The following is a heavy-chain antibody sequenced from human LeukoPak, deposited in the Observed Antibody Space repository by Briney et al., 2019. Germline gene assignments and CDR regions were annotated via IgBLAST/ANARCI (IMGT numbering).Heavy chain of an antibody. D-gene: IGHD6-6*01. CDR2: ISIYNGNT. CDR3: ARDVGAEYSSSPDAFDI. CDR1: GYTFTRYV. J-gene: IGHJ3*02. Sequence: GASVKVSCKASGYTFTRYVIIWVRQAPGQGLEWMGWISIYNGNTKYVHKFQGRVTMTRDMSTSTVYMELSSLRSEDTAVYYCARDVGAEYSSSPDAFDIWGQGTMVTVSS. V-gene: IGHV1-18*01.